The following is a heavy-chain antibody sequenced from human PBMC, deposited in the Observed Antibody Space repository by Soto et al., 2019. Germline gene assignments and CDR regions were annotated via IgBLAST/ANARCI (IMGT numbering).Heavy chain of an antibody. Sequence: QVQLQESGPGLVKPSQTLSLTCTVSGGSISSGGYYWSWIRQHPGKGLEWIGYIYYSGSTYYNPSLKSRVTISVDTSKNQFSLKLSSVTAADTAVYYCARDRIVVVPAAMGFDPWGQGTLVTVSS. D-gene: IGHD2-2*01. J-gene: IGHJ5*02. CDR1: GGSISSGGYY. V-gene: IGHV4-31*03. CDR3: ARDRIVVVPAAMGFDP. CDR2: IYYSGST.